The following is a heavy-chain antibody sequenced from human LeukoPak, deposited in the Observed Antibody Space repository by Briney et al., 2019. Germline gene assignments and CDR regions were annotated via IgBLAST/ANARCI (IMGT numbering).Heavy chain of an antibody. CDR3: ARSLWPLYYFDY. Sequence: SETLSLTCTVSGGSISSYYWSWIRQPPGKGLEWIGYIYYSGSTNYNPFLKSRVTISVDTSKNQFSLKLSSVTAADTAVYYCARSLWPLYYFDYWGQGTLVTVSS. D-gene: IGHD2-21*01. J-gene: IGHJ4*02. CDR1: GGSISSYY. CDR2: IYYSGST. V-gene: IGHV4-59*01.